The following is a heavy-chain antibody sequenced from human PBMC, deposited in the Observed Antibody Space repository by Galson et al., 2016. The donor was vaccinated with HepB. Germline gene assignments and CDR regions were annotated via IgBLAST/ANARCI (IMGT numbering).Heavy chain of an antibody. V-gene: IGHV3-7*01. J-gene: IGHJ5*02. CDR2: IKHDGTEK. D-gene: IGHD4-23*01. CDR3: VRDHSVVPTTAYNWFDP. CDR1: GFTFSSNW. Sequence: SLRLSCAASGFTFSSNWMAWVRQAPGKGLEWVANIKHDGTEKYYVDSVKGRFTISKDNAKNTLYLQMNSLRAEDTAVYFCVRDHSVVPTTAYNWFDPWGRGTLATVSS.